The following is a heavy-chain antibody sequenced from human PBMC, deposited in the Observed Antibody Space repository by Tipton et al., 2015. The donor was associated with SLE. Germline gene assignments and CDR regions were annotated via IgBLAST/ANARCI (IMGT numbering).Heavy chain of an antibody. J-gene: IGHJ4*02. V-gene: IGHV3-49*04. CDR2: IRGQVYGGTK. CDR1: GFNFGDYA. Sequence: RSLRLSCSVSGFNFGDYALSWVRQAPGKGLEWVGFIRGQVYGGTKEYAASVKGRFTISRDDSKSVAYLQMNSLKPEDTAVYYCTRVDVKRDLGWDHWGQGTLVTVSS. CDR3: TRVDVKRDLGWDH. D-gene: IGHD2-21*01.